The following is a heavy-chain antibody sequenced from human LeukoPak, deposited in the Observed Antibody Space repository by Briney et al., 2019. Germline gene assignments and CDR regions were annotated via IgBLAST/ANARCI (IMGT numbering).Heavy chain of an antibody. Sequence: SETLSLTCTVSGGSISSGGYYWSWIRQHPGKGLEWIGYIYYSGSTYYNPSLKNRVTISVDTSKNQFSLKLSSVTAADTAVYYCARLYYDILVFDYWGQGTLVTVSS. CDR1: GGSISSGGYY. CDR3: ARLYYDILVFDY. D-gene: IGHD3-22*01. CDR2: IYYSGST. V-gene: IGHV4-31*03. J-gene: IGHJ4*02.